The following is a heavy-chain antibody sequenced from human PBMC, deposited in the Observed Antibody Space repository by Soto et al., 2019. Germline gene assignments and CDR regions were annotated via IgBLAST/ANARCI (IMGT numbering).Heavy chain of an antibody. CDR2: MNPNSGNT. J-gene: IGHJ6*02. CDR1: GYTFTSYD. V-gene: IGHV1-8*01. CDR3: AREKTSYGMDV. Sequence: QVQLVQSGAEVKKPGASVKVSCKASGYTFTSYDINWVRQATGQGLEWMGWMNPNSGNTGYAQKFQGRVTMTRNTSLCTAYMELSSLRSEDTGVYYGAREKTSYGMDVWGQWTTVTVSS.